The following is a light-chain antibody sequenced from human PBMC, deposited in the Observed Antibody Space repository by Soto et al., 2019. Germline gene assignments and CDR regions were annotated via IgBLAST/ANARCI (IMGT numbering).Light chain of an antibody. CDR3: CSFAVGSTLV. CDR1: SSDVGTYNL. Sequence: QSAPTQPASVSGSPGQSITISCTGTSSDVGTYNLVSWHQHHPGKAPKLIIYEGSKRPSGVSNRFSGSKSGNTASLTISGLQAEDEADYYCCSFAVGSTLVFGGGTKLTVL. J-gene: IGLJ2*01. CDR2: EGS. V-gene: IGLV2-23*01.